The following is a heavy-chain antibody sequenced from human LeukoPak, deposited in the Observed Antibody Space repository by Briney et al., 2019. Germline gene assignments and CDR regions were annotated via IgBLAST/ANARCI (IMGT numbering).Heavy chain of an antibody. Sequence: SETLSLTCAVYNGSFSGYYWSWIRRSPEKGLEWIGEVNHGGDTNYNPSLRSRATISLDTSKNHFSLKLRSVTAADTAIYNCARAAWNGGGGFDPWGQGTLVTVSS. V-gene: IGHV4-34*01. D-gene: IGHD3-16*01. CDR3: ARAAWNGGGGFDP. J-gene: IGHJ5*02. CDR2: VNHGGDT. CDR1: NGSFSGYY.